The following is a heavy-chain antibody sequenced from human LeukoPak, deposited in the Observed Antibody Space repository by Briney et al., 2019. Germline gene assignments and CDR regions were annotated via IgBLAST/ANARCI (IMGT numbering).Heavy chain of an antibody. CDR1: GGSFSSHY. CDR2: ISHTGGT. V-gene: IGHV4-34*01. CDR3: ARAESYYDILTGLRYYYGMDV. J-gene: IGHJ6*02. Sequence: SETLSLTCGLYGGSFSSHYWSWIRQPPGEGLEWIGQISHTGGTIYNPSLKSRVTISVDTSKNEFSLRLSSVTAADTAVYYCARAESYYDILTGLRYYYGMDVWGQGTTVTVSS. D-gene: IGHD3-9*01.